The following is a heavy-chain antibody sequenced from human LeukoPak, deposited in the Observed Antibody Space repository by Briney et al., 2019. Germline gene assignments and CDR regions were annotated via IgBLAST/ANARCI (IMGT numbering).Heavy chain of an antibody. J-gene: IGHJ4*02. V-gene: IGHV3-66*01. Sequence: GGSLRLSCAASGFTVSSNYMSWVRQAPVNGLEWVSVIYSGGSTYYADSVKGRFTISRDNSKNTLYLQMNSLRAEDTAVYYCAREGQQLVNDYWGQGTLVTVSS. D-gene: IGHD6-13*01. CDR2: IYSGGST. CDR1: GFTVSSNY. CDR3: AREGQQLVNDY.